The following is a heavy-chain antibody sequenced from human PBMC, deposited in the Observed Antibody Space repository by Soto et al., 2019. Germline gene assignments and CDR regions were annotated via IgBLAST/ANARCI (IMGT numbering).Heavy chain of an antibody. CDR1: GYSFTSYW. J-gene: IGHJ6*02. Sequence: GESLKISCKGSGYSFTSYWIGWVRQMPGKGLEWMGIIYPGDSDTRYSPSFRGQVTISADRSITTAYLQWSSLKASDTAMYYCARNPDGDDDFIDAGGRGTTVTVSS. D-gene: IGHD4-17*01. V-gene: IGHV5-51*01. CDR3: ARNPDGDDDFIDA. CDR2: IYPGDSDT.